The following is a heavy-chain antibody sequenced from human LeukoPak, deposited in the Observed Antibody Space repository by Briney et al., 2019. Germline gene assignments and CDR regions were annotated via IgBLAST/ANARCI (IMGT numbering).Heavy chain of an antibody. CDR1: GYTFTSYY. V-gene: IGHV1-46*01. CDR2: INPSGGST. Sequence: GASVKVSCKASGYTFTSYYMHWVRQAPGQGLEWMGIINPSGGSTSYAQKFQGRVTMTRDMSTSTVYMELSSLRSEDTAVYYCARDLGGNPFDYWGQGTLVTVSS. CDR3: ARDLGGNPFDY. D-gene: IGHD4-23*01. J-gene: IGHJ4*02.